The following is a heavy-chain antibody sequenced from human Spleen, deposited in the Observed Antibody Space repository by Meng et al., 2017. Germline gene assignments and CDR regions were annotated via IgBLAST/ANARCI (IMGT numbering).Heavy chain of an antibody. J-gene: IGHJ4*02. CDR3: ARGSDSSGYYYGWDYFDY. D-gene: IGHD3-22*01. V-gene: IGHV3-21*01. Sequence: GGSLRLSCAASGFTFSSYSMNWVRQAPGKGLEWVSSISSSSSYIYYADSVKGRFTISRDNAKNSLYLQMNSLRAEDTAVYHCARGSDSSGYYYGWDYFDYWGQGTLVTVSS. CDR2: ISSSSSYI. CDR1: GFTFSSYS.